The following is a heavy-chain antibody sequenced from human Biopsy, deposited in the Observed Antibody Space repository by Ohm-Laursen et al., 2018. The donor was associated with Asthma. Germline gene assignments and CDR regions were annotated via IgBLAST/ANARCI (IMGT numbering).Heavy chain of an antibody. CDR2: ISYTGSA. CDR1: GGSMSSSSYY. D-gene: IGHD7-27*01. J-gene: IGHJ4*02. V-gene: IGHV4-39*01. CDR3: ARHWDWGSFFDY. Sequence: SETLSLTCTVSGGSMSSSSYYWGWIRQPPGKGLEWMGSISYTGSAYHNPSLKSRVTISVGTSKNHFSRKLSSVTAADTAVYYCARHWDWGSFFDYWGQGTPVTVSS.